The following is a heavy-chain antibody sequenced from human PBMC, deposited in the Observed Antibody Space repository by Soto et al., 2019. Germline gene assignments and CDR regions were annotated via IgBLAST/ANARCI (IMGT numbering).Heavy chain of an antibody. Sequence: EVQLVESGGSLVQPGRSLRLSCAASGFTFDDYAMHWVRQAPGKGLEWVSGISWNSGSIGYADSVKGRFTISRDNAKNSLYLQMNSLRAEDTALYYCAKDSSGWYQYFDYWGQGTLVTVS. CDR1: GFTFDDYA. CDR3: AKDSSGWYQYFDY. V-gene: IGHV3-9*01. J-gene: IGHJ4*02. D-gene: IGHD6-19*01. CDR2: ISWNSGSI.